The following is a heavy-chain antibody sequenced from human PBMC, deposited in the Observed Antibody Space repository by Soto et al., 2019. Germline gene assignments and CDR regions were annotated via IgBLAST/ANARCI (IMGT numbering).Heavy chain of an antibody. D-gene: IGHD2-15*01. CDR3: ARGKGWLLPTAVYYYGMDV. CDR1: GYTFTSYA. V-gene: IGHV1-3*01. CDR2: INAGNGNT. J-gene: IGHJ6*02. Sequence: QVQLVQSGAEVKKPGASVKVSCKASGYTFTSYAMHWVRQAPGQRLEWMGGINAGNGNTKYSQKFQGRVTITRDTSASTAYMELSSLRSEDTAVYYCARGKGWLLPTAVYYYGMDVWGQGTTVTVSS.